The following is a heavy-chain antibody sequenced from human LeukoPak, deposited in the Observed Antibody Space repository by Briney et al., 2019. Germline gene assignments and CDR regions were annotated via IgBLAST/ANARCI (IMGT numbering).Heavy chain of an antibody. J-gene: IGHJ3*02. V-gene: IGHV3-30-3*01. CDR1: GFTFGSYA. D-gene: IGHD3-10*01. CDR2: ISYDGSNK. Sequence: PGGSLRLSCAASGFTFGSYAMHWVRQAPGKGLEWVAVISYDGSNKYYADSVKGRFTISRDNSKNTLYLQMNSLRAEDTAVYYCARLGDYDAFDIWGQGTMVTVSS. CDR3: ARLGDYDAFDI.